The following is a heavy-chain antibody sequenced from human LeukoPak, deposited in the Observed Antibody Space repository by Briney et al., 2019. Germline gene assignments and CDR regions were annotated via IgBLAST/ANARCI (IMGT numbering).Heavy chain of an antibody. CDR1: GFTFSVFA. V-gene: IGHV3-30-3*01. J-gene: IGHJ3*01. CDR2: ISDDGSNK. D-gene: IGHD4-17*01. Sequence: AEGSLILSCAASGFTFSVFALHWVRQAPGKGLEWVAFISDDGSNKYYADSVKGRFTISRDNSKNTLYLQMNSLRAEDTAVYYCARDRVPNTVPDAFDVWGQGTMVTVSS. CDR3: ARDRVPNTVPDAFDV.